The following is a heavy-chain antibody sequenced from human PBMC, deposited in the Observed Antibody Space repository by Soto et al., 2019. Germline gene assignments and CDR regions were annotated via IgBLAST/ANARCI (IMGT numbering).Heavy chain of an antibody. CDR2: IKSKTDGGTT. J-gene: IGHJ4*02. CDR3: TTASYYGSGCYYPYYFDY. V-gene: IGHV3-15*07. CDR1: GFTFSNAW. Sequence: EVQLVESGGGLVKPGGSLRLSCAASGFTFSNAWMNWVRQAPGKGLEWVGRIKSKTDGGTTDYAAPVKGRFTISRDDSKNTLYLQMNSLKTEDSAVYYCTTASYYGSGCYYPYYFDYWGQGTLVTVSS. D-gene: IGHD3-10*01.